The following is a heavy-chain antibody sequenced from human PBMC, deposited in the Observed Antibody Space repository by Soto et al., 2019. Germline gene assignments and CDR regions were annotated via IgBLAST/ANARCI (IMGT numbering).Heavy chain of an antibody. V-gene: IGHV1-2*02. CDR2: INPNSGGT. CDR3: ASLTTYYDILTGYKTPMGYYYGMDV. CDR1: GYTFTGYY. J-gene: IGHJ6*02. Sequence: GASVKVSCKASGYTFTGYYMHWVRQAPGQGLEWMGWINPNSGGTNYAQKFQGRVTMTRDTSISTAYMELSRLRSDDTAVYYCASLTTYYDILTGYKTPMGYYYGMDVWGQGTTVTVS. D-gene: IGHD3-9*01.